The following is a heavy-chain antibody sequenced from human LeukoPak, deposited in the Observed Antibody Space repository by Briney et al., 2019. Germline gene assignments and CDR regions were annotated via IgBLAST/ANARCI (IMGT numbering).Heavy chain of an antibody. D-gene: IGHD2-21*02. CDR3: AATTHAYCGGDCYYYYGMDV. V-gene: IGHV1-24*01. Sequence: ASVKVSCKVSGYTRTELSMHWVRHAPGKGLEWMGGFDPEDGGTIYAQKFQGRVTMTEDASTDTAYMALSSLRSEDTAVYYCAATTHAYCGGDCYYYYGMDVWGQGTTVTVSS. J-gene: IGHJ6*02. CDR1: GYTRTELS. CDR2: FDPEDGGT.